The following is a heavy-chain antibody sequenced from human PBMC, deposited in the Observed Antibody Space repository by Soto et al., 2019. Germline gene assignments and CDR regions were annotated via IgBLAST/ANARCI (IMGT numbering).Heavy chain of an antibody. Sequence: QVHLVQSGAEVKKPGSSVNVSCKASGGTFSNYAITWVRQAPGQGLAWVGRIIPIFGTTNVAQKFQGRVTITADESTTTAYMELSGLRSDDTAVYYCVKDGGADGYFGNWLDPWGQGTLVTVSS. CDR1: GGTFSNYA. V-gene: IGHV1-69*15. CDR2: IIPIFGTT. D-gene: IGHD5-12*01. J-gene: IGHJ5*02. CDR3: VKDGGADGYFGNWLDP.